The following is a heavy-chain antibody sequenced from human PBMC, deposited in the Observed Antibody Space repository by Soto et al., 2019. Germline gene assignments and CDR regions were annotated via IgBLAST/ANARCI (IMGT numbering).Heavy chain of an antibody. CDR3: ARLYGSSWSSYFQH. CDR1: GFTFSTYA. Sequence: EVQLLESGGGLVQPGGSLRLSCAASGFTFSTYAMSWVRQAPGKGLEWVSTISGSGGTTYYADSVKGRFTISRDNSKNTPYLQMNSLRTEDTAVYYCARLYGSSWSSYFQHWGQGTLITVSS. V-gene: IGHV3-23*01. D-gene: IGHD6-13*01. J-gene: IGHJ1*01. CDR2: ISGSGGTT.